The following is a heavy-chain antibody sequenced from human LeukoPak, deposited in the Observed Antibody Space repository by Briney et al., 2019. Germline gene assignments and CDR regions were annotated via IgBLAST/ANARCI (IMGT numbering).Heavy chain of an antibody. CDR1: GFTFSDYY. J-gene: IGHJ4*02. CDR2: ISKSASAM. D-gene: IGHD6-13*01. V-gene: IGHV3-11*01. CDR3: ARVGSIAAAGTPDY. Sequence: GGSLRLSCAASGFTFSDYYMSWFRQAPGKGLEWVSYISKSASAMYYADSVKGRFTISRDNAKNSLYLQMNSLRAEDTAVYYCARVGSIAAAGTPDYWGQGTLVTVSS.